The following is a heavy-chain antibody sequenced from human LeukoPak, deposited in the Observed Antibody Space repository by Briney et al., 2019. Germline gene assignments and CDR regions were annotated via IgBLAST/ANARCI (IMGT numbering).Heavy chain of an antibody. V-gene: IGHV4-59*01. CDR3: ARGRVAYSAYYFDY. CDR1: GDSITNYF. CDR2: IYYTGNT. Sequence: SETLSLTCTVSGDSITNYFWSWIRQPPGKGLEWIGYIYYTGNTNYKPSLKSRVTISVDTSTNQFSLRLRSVTAADTAVYYCARGRVAYSAYYFDYWGRGTLVTVSS. D-gene: IGHD2-15*01. J-gene: IGHJ4*02.